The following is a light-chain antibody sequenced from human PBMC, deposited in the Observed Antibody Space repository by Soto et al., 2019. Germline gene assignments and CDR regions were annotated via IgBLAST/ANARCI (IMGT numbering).Light chain of an antibody. CDR2: SND. V-gene: IGLV1-44*01. Sequence: LTQPPSASGTPGQRVTISCSGSSSNIGSNTVNWYQQLPGTAPKLLISSNDQRPSGVPDRFSGSKSGTSASLAISGLQSDDESDYYCAAWDDSLHAVVFGGGTKLTVL. J-gene: IGLJ2*01. CDR1: SSNIGSNT. CDR3: AAWDDSLHAVV.